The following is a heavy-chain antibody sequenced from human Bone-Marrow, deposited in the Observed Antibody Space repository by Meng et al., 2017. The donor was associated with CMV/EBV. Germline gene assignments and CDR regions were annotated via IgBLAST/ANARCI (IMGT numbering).Heavy chain of an antibody. CDR2: ISAYNGNT. CDR1: GYTFTSYG. CDR3: ARMVGATYYFDY. D-gene: IGHD1-26*01. J-gene: IGHJ4*02. V-gene: IGHV1-18*01. Sequence: ASVKVSCKASGYTFTSYGISWVRQAPGQGLEWMGWISAYNGNTNYAQKFQGRVTMTRDTSISTAYMELSRLRSDDTAVYYCARMVGATYYFDYWGQGTLVTVSS.